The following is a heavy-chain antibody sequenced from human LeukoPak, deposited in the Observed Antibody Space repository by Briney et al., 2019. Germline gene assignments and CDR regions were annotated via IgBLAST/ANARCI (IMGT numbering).Heavy chain of an antibody. D-gene: IGHD3-22*01. Sequence: ASVKVSCKASGYTFTGYYMHWVRQAPGQGLEWMGWINPNSGGTNYAQKFQGRVTMTRDTSISTAYMELSRLRSDDTAVHYCARDTAHDYYDSSGYGDDWGQGTLVTVSS. CDR2: INPNSGGT. J-gene: IGHJ4*02. V-gene: IGHV1-2*02. CDR1: GYTFTGYY. CDR3: ARDTAHDYYDSSGYGDD.